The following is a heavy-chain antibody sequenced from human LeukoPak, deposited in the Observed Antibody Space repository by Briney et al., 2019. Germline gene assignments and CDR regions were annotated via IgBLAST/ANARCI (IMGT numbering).Heavy chain of an antibody. J-gene: IGHJ4*02. CDR3: ARVGYCNSVTCSDY. D-gene: IGHD2-2*01. CDR1: GYSFTSYW. Sequence: GESLKISCKGSGYSFTSYWIGWVRQMPGKGPEWMGIIYPSDSDTRYSPSFQGQVTLSADKSISTAYLHWSSLKASDTAMYYCARVGYCNSVTCSDYWGQGTLVTVSS. V-gene: IGHV5-51*01. CDR2: IYPSDSDT.